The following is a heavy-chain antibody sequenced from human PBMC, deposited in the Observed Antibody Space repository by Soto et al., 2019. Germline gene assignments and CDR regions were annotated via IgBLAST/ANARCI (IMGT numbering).Heavy chain of an antibody. J-gene: IGHJ5*02. CDR2: IYYSGST. CDR3: ARDFGGDYSVGNWFDP. CDR1: GGSISSGGYY. Sequence: SETLSLTCTVSGGSISSGGYYWSWIRQHPGKGLEWIGYIYYSGSTYYNPSLKSRVTISVDTSKNQFSLTLSSVTAADTAVYYCARDFGGDYSVGNWFDPWGQGTLVTVSS. D-gene: IGHD4-17*01. V-gene: IGHV4-31*03.